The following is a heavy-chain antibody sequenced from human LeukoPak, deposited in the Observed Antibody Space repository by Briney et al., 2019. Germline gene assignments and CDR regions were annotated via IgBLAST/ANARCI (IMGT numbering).Heavy chain of an antibody. V-gene: IGHV4-4*07. CDR3: ARAYYDILTGSTPLDY. Sequence: PSETLSLTCTVSGGSISSYYWTWIRQPAGKGLECIGRIYNSENTDYIPSLKSRVTMSVDTSKNRFSLKLSSVTAADTAVYYCARAYYDILTGSTPLDYWGQGTLVTVSS. CDR2: IYNSENT. J-gene: IGHJ4*02. CDR1: GGSISSYY. D-gene: IGHD3-9*01.